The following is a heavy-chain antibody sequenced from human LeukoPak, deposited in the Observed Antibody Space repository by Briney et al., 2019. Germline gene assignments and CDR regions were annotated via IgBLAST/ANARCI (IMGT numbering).Heavy chain of an antibody. D-gene: IGHD1-26*01. CDR1: GGSVSSGSFY. CDR3: ARSGGATDFDF. Sequence: SETLSLTCTVSGGSVSSGSFYWSWIRQPPGNGLEWIGYIYFSGGTKYNPSLNSRVTISIDTSNNQFSLKLNSATAADTAVYYCARSGGATDFDFWAQGTLVTVSS. V-gene: IGHV4-61*01. J-gene: IGHJ4*02. CDR2: IYFSGGT.